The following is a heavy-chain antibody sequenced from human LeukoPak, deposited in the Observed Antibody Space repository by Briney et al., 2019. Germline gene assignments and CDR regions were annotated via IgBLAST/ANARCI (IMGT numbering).Heavy chain of an antibody. V-gene: IGHV1-2*02. D-gene: IGHD2-2*01. Sequence: ASVKVSCKASGYTFTGYYMHWVRQAPGQGLEWMGWINPNSGGTNYAQKFQGRVTMTRDTSISTAYMELSRLRSDDTAVYYCARALVVVPAAYEAGYWGQGTLVTVSS. CDR3: ARALVVVPAAYEAGY. CDR2: INPNSGGT. CDR1: GYTFTGYY. J-gene: IGHJ4*02.